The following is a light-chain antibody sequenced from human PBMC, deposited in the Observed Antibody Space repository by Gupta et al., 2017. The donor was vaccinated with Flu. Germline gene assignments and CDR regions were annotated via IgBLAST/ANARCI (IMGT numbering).Light chain of an antibody. V-gene: IGKV1-5*03. CDR3: QQDYSYSWT. CDR1: QSISRY. J-gene: IGKJ1*01. Sequence: DIQMTQSPSTLSASVGDRVTITCRASQSISRYLAWYQQKPGKAPKLLIYRASTLESGVPLRFSGSGSGTEFTLTISSLQPDDFATYYCQQDYSYSWTFGQGTKVEIK. CDR2: RAS.